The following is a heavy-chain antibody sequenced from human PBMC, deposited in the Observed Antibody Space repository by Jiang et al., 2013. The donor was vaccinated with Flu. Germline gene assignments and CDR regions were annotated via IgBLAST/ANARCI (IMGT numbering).Heavy chain of an antibody. Sequence: LLKPSETLSLTCTVSGGSISSYYWSWIRQPPGKGLEWIGYIYYSGSTNYNPSLKSRVTISVDTSKNQFSLKLSSVTAADTAVYYCAGSYYDFWSGRVFFDYWGQGTLVTVSS. V-gene: IGHV4-59*01. CDR2: IYYSGST. D-gene: IGHD3-3*01. J-gene: IGHJ4*02. CDR1: GGSISSYY. CDR3: AGSYYDFWSGRVFFDY.